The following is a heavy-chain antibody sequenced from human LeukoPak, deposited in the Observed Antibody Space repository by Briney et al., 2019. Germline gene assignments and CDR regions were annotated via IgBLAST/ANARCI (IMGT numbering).Heavy chain of an antibody. V-gene: IGHV4-31*03. D-gene: IGHD3-22*01. CDR2: IYYSGST. CDR1: GGSISSGGYY. Sequence: SQTLSLTCTVSGGSISSGGYYWSWIRQHPGKGLEGIGYIYYSGSTYYNPSLKSRVTISVDTSKIQFSLKLSSVPAADTAVYYCAREGYYDSSGYSIDYWGQGTLVTVSS. CDR3: AREGYYDSSGYSIDY. J-gene: IGHJ4*02.